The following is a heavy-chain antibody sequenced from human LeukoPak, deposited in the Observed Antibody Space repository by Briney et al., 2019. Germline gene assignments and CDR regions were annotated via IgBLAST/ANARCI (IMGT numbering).Heavy chain of an antibody. CDR3: AREGYYGSGSPPSLYFDY. J-gene: IGHJ4*02. Sequence: SGGSLRLSCAASGFTFSSYSMNWVRQAPGKGLEWVSYIRSSSNIIYYADSVKGRFTISRDNSRSTLYLQMNSLRPEDTAIYYCAREGYYGSGSPPSLYFDYWGQGTLVTVSS. CDR1: GFTFSSYS. CDR2: IRSSSNII. D-gene: IGHD3-10*01. V-gene: IGHV3-48*01.